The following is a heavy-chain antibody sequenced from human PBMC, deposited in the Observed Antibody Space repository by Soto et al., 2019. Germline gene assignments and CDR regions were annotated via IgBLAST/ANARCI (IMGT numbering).Heavy chain of an antibody. Sequence: GASVKVSCKVSGYTLTELSMHWVRQAPGEGLEWMGGFDPEDGETIYAQKFQGRVTMTEDTSTDTAYMELSSLRSEDTAVYYCATASGYCSGGSCYSGDYYYYSMDVWGKGTTVTVSS. D-gene: IGHD2-15*01. CDR1: GYTLTELS. V-gene: IGHV1-24*01. CDR3: ATASGYCSGGSCYSGDYYYYSMDV. CDR2: FDPEDGET. J-gene: IGHJ6*03.